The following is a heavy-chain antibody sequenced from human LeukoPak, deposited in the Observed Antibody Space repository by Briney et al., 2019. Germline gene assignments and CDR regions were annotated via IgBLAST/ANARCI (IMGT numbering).Heavy chain of an antibody. V-gene: IGHV3-23*01. J-gene: IGHJ4*02. CDR3: AKGGRGGLLVVGAPYPSDF. Sequence: GGSLRLSCAASGFTFTNYAMSWVRQAPGKGLEWVSGITGSGGSTYYADSVKGRFTISSDSSKNTVYLQMNSLRADDTAVYYCAKGGRGGLLVVGAPYPSDFWGQGTLVTVSS. CDR1: GFTFTNYA. D-gene: IGHD2-15*01. CDR2: ITGSGGST.